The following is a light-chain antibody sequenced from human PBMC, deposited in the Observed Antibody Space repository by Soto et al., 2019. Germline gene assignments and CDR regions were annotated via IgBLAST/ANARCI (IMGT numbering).Light chain of an antibody. J-gene: IGLJ2*01. Sequence: QSVLTQPPSASGTPGQRVTISCSGNSSNIGSNSVYWYQQLPGTAPKLLIDRDNQRPSGVPDRFSGSKSGTSASLAISGLRSEDEADYHCAAWDGSPRALLFGGGTKLTLL. CDR3: AAWDGSPRALL. CDR2: RDN. CDR1: SSNIGSNS. V-gene: IGLV1-47*01.